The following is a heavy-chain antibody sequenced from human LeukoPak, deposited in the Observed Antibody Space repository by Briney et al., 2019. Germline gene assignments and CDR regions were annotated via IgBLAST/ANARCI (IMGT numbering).Heavy chain of an antibody. Sequence: SGGSLRLSCAASGLTFSSYAMHWVRQAPGKGLEWVAVISYDGSNKYYADSVRGRFTVSRDISKNTQFLQMNSLRFEDTAVYFCARERCSGGSCTYDPFDIWGHGTMVTVST. CDR1: GLTFSSYA. V-gene: IGHV3-30-3*01. CDR3: ARERCSGGSCTYDPFDI. D-gene: IGHD2-15*01. CDR2: ISYDGSNK. J-gene: IGHJ3*02.